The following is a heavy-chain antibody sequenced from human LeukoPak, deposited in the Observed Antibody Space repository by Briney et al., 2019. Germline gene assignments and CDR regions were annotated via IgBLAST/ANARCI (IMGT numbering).Heavy chain of an antibody. J-gene: IGHJ4*02. V-gene: IGHV3-23*01. Sequence: GGSLRLSCVASGFTFSNYGMNWVRQAPGKGLEWVSGIVGSGVTTYYADSVKGRFTISRDNAKNSLYLQMNSLRAEDTAIYYCARQSGTMVTTRFDYWGQGILVTVSS. CDR2: IVGSGVTT. CDR1: GFTFSNYG. CDR3: ARQSGTMVTTRFDY. D-gene: IGHD4-17*01.